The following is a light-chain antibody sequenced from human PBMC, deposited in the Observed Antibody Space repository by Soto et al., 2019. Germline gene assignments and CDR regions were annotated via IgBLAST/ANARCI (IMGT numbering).Light chain of an antibody. V-gene: IGLV2-18*02. Sequence: QSVLTQPPSVSASPGQSVTISCTGTSSDVGTYNRVSWFQQPPGTAPKLIIYEVINRPSGVPDRFSGSKSGNTASLTISGLQAGDEADYYCSSYTSSSTLVFGGGTKLTVL. CDR3: SSYTSSSTLV. CDR2: EVI. CDR1: SSDVGTYNR. J-gene: IGLJ2*01.